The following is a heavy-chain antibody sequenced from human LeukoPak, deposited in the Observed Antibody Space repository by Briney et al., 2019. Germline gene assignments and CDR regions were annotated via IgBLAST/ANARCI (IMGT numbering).Heavy chain of an antibody. D-gene: IGHD3-10*01. CDR1: GFTFRNYW. Sequence: PGGSLRLSCAASGFTFRNYWMSWVRQAPGKGLEWVANIKQDGSEKYYVDSVKGRFTISRDNAKNSLYLQMNSLRAEDTAVYYCARAAGWGFGEIDYWGQGTLVTVSS. CDR2: IKQDGSEK. V-gene: IGHV3-7*01. CDR3: ARAAGWGFGEIDY. J-gene: IGHJ4*02.